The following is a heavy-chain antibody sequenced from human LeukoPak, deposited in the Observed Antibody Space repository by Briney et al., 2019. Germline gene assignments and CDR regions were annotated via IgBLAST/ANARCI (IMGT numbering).Heavy chain of an antibody. CDR3: AKYDDIAVAVDGDAFDI. CDR1: GFTFSSYG. Sequence: PGGSLRLSCAASGFTFSSYGMHWVRQAPGKGLEWVAVISYDGSNKYYADSVKGRFTISRDNSKNTLYLQMNSLRAEDTAVYYCAKYDDIAVAVDGDAFDIWGQGTMVTVSS. J-gene: IGHJ3*02. CDR2: ISYDGSNK. D-gene: IGHD6-19*01. V-gene: IGHV3-30*18.